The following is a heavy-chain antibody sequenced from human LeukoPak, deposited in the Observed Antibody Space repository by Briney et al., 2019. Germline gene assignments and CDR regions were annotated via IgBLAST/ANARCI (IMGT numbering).Heavy chain of an antibody. V-gene: IGHV3-33*01. CDR2: IWYDGSNK. D-gene: IGHD3-3*01. Sequence: GGSLRLSCAASGFTFSSYGMHWVRQAPGKGLEWVAVIWYDGSNKYYADSVKGRFTISRDNSKNTLYLQMNSLRAEDTAVYYCARDTTYLKFGVVIITYYFDYWGQGTLVTVSS. J-gene: IGHJ4*02. CDR1: GFTFSSYG. CDR3: ARDTTYLKFGVVIITYYFDY.